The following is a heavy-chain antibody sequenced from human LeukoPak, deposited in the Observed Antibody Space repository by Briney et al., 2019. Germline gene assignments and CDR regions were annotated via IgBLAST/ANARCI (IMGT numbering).Heavy chain of an antibody. D-gene: IGHD2-15*01. CDR3: ASYSSLSLQPQY. CDR2: VYYSGST. J-gene: IGHJ4*02. V-gene: IGHV4-59*01. Sequence: PSETLSLTCTVSNGSISSYYWSWIRQPPGKGLEWIGYVYYSGSTNYNPSLKSRVTISVDTSKNHFTLELSPVTAADTAVYYCASYSSLSLQPQYWGQGALVTVSS. CDR1: NGSISSYY.